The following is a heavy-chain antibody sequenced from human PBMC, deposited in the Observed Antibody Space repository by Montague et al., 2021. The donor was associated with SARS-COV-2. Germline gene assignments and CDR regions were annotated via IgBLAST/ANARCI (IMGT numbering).Heavy chain of an antibody. CDR3: ARLKRYFDSSGSPSAFDF. CDR1: GGSITNNIDY. V-gene: IGHV4-39*02. CDR2: IYYTGNT. D-gene: IGHD3-22*01. Sequence: SETLSLTCTVSGGSITNNIDYWAWIRQPPGKGLEWIGSIYYTGNTYYNPSLKSRVTISVVTSKNHFTLKPSSVTAAETAVYYCARLKRYFDSSGSPSAFDFWGQGTMVTVSS. J-gene: IGHJ3*01.